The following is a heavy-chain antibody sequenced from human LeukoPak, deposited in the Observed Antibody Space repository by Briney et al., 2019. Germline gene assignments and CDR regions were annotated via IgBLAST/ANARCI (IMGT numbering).Heavy chain of an antibody. Sequence: GMSLRLSCAVPGFGFSSSVMHWIRQGQGKGLEWVAVISHDGSDKFYADSVKGRFTIPRDNSNNILYLQMNNLRPEDTAVYYCARDGNSPADYWGQGTLVTVSS. D-gene: IGHD4-23*01. CDR1: GFGFSSSV. CDR3: ARDGNSPADY. CDR2: ISHDGSDK. J-gene: IGHJ4*02. V-gene: IGHV3-30*03.